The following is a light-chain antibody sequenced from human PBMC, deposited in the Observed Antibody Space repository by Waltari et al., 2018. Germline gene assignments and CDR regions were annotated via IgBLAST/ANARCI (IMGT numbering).Light chain of an antibody. CDR1: QSNSRY. V-gene: IGKV1-39*01. J-gene: IGKJ4*01. CDR3: QQSYITPLT. Sequence: DIQMTQSPSSLSASLGDRVTITCRASQSNSRYLNWFQQKPGKAPNLLIYTASSLETGVPSRFSGSGSGTDFTLTITSLQPEDFATYYCQQSYITPLTFGGGTKVEI. CDR2: TAS.